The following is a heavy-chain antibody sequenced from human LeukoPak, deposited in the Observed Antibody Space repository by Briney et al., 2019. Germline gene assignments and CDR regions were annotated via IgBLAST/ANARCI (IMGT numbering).Heavy chain of an antibody. D-gene: IGHD1-1*01. CDR1: GDSVYTSTSI. J-gene: IGHJ6*02. CDR2: TYYRSQCDP. CDR3: ARGRHDNDGVDV. Sequence: SQTLSLTCAISGDSVYTSTSIWNWIRQPPSRGLEWLGRTYYRSQCDPDYPESMKSRITISPDTSENQFSLQLNSVTPEDSAVYYCARGRHDNDGVDVWGRGTTVTVSS. V-gene: IGHV6-1*01.